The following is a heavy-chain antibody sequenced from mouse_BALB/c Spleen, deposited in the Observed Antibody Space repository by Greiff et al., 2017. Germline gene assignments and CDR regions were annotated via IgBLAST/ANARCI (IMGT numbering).Heavy chain of an antibody. CDR2: IWAGGST. CDR1: GFSLTSYG. D-gene: IGHD2-14*01. CDR3: ARGDYYRYDGDAMDY. V-gene: IGHV2-9*02. J-gene: IGHJ4*01. Sequence: VQLVESGPGLVAPSQSLSITCTVSGFSLTSYGVHWVRQPPGKGLEWLGVIWAGGSTNYNSALMSRLSISKDNSKSQVFLKMNSLQTDDTAMYYCARGDYYRYDGDAMDYWGQGTSVTVSS.